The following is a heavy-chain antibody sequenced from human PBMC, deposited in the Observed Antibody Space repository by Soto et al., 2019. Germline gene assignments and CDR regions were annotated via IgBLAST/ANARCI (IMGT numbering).Heavy chain of an antibody. Sequence: ASVKVFCKASGYTFTSYYMHWVRQAPGQGLERMGIINPSGGSTNYAQKFQERVTITRDMSTSTVYMELSSLRSEDTAVYYCAVLGSGSYYWGQGTLVTVSS. J-gene: IGHJ4*02. CDR2: INPSGGST. CDR3: AVLGSGSYY. CDR1: GYTFTSYY. D-gene: IGHD3-10*01. V-gene: IGHV1-46*01.